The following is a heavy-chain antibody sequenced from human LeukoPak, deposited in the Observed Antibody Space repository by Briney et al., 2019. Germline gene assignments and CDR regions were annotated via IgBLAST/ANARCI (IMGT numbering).Heavy chain of an antibody. CDR2: IRVNSGDT. Sequence: ASVKVSCKASGFTFTSYGIAWVRQAPGQGLEWRAWIRVNSGDTKYAQKFQGRVTMTTDTSTSTAYMELRSLRSDDTAVYYCARENNWNYRGGDWFDPWGQGTLVTVSS. CDR1: GFTFTSYG. V-gene: IGHV1-18*01. J-gene: IGHJ5*02. D-gene: IGHD1-7*01. CDR3: ARENNWNYRGGDWFDP.